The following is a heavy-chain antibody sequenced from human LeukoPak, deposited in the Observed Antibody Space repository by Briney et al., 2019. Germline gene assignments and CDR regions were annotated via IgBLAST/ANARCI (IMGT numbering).Heavy chain of an antibody. V-gene: IGHV3-48*01. CDR3: ARGFHPDGYYYYGMDV. J-gene: IGHJ6*02. D-gene: IGHD1-14*01. CDR1: GFTFSSYS. CDR2: ISSSSSTI. Sequence: GGSLRLSCAASGFTFSSYSMNWVRQAPGKGLEWVSYISSSSSTIYYADSVKGRFTISRDNAKNSLYLQMNSLRGEDTAVCYCARGFHPDGYYYYGMDVWGQGTTVTVSS.